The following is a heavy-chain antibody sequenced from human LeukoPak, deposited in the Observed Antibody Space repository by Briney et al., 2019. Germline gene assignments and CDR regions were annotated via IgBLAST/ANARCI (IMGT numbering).Heavy chain of an antibody. CDR3: AKGVRTGALSDGMDV. J-gene: IGHJ6*02. CDR1: GFTFNIYA. Sequence: PGGSLRLSCAASGFTFNIYAMSWVRQAPGKGLEWVSTIRGSDGYTYYADSVKGRFTISRDNSKNTLYLQMNSLRAEDTAVYYCAKGVRTGALSDGMDVWGQGTTVTVSS. CDR2: IRGSDGYT. D-gene: IGHD3/OR15-3a*01. V-gene: IGHV3-23*01.